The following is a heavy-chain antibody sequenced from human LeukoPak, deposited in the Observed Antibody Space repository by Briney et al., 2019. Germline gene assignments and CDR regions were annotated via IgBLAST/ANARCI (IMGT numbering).Heavy chain of an antibody. CDR2: IIPIFGTA. Sequence: SVKVSCKASGGTFSSYAISWVRQAPGQGLEWMGGIIPIFGTANYAQKFQGRVTITTDESTSTAYMELSSLRSEDTAVYYCASGRYCSSTSCQTYYYYYYMDVWGKGTTVTVSS. D-gene: IGHD2-2*01. V-gene: IGHV1-69*05. J-gene: IGHJ6*03. CDR3: ASGRYCSSTSCQTYYYYYYMDV. CDR1: GGTFSSYA.